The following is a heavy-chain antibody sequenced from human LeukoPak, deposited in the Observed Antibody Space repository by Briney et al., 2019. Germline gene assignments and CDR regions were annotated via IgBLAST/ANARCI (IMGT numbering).Heavy chain of an antibody. CDR3: ARAVISGWTQYNWFDP. D-gene: IGHD6-19*01. V-gene: IGHV3-30*04. CDR2: ISYDGSNK. CDR1: GFTFSSYA. J-gene: IGHJ5*02. Sequence: GGSLRLSCAASGFTFSSYAMHWVRQAPGKGLEWVAVISYDGSNKYYADSVKGRFTISRDNAKNSLYLQMNSLRAEDTAVYYCARAVISGWTQYNWFDPWGQGTLVTVSS.